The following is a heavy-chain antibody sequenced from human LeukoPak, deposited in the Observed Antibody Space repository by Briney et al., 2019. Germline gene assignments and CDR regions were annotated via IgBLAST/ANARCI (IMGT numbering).Heavy chain of an antibody. CDR3: ARGWYGPDS. CDR2: ISRDGTIT. Sequence: GGSLRLSCAACGVTFSGHSMHWVRQGPGKGLVWVSGISRDGTITNYADAVKGRFTISRDNAKNTLYLQMNSLRVEDTAVYSCARGWYGPDSCGQGTLVTLSS. D-gene: IGHD1-14*01. J-gene: IGHJ5*01. CDR1: GVTFSGHS. V-gene: IGHV3-74*01.